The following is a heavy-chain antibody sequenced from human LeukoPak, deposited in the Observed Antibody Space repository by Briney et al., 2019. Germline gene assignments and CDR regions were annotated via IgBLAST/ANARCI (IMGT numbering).Heavy chain of an antibody. Sequence: SETLSLTCTVSGYSISSGYYWGWIRQPPGKGLEWIGSIYHSGSTYYNPSLKSRVTISVDTSKNQFSLKLSSVTAADTAVYYCARDLRDPTELFDYWGQGTLVTVSS. CDR3: ARDLRDPTELFDY. D-gene: IGHD1-26*01. CDR2: IYHSGST. CDR1: GYSISSGYY. J-gene: IGHJ4*02. V-gene: IGHV4-38-2*02.